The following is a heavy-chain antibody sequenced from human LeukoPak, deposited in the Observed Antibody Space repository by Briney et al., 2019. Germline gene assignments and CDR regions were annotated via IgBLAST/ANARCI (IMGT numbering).Heavy chain of an antibody. Sequence: PGGSLRLSCAASGFTFSDSYMTWIRQAPGKGLEWVAYISGGGTYTRYADSVKGRFTISRDNAKNSLYLQMNSLRAEDTAMYYCATSGYTHAFDYWGQGTLVTVSS. CDR3: ATSGYTHAFDY. D-gene: IGHD5-18*01. J-gene: IGHJ4*02. CDR2: ISGGGTYT. CDR1: GFTFSDSY. V-gene: IGHV3-11*03.